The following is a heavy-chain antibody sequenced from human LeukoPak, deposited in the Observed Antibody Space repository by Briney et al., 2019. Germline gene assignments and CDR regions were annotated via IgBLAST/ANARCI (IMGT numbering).Heavy chain of an antibody. CDR3: ASVKEWWFRSYYFDY. J-gene: IGHJ4*02. D-gene: IGHD2-15*01. V-gene: IGHV3-7*03. CDR1: GFTFSTYR. Sequence: QTGGSLRLSCAASGFTFSTYRMSWVRQAPGKGLEWVANIKQDGSEKHYVDSVKGRFTISRDNSKNTLYLQMNSLRAEDTAVYYCASVKEWWFRSYYFDYWGQGTLVTVSS. CDR2: IKQDGSEK.